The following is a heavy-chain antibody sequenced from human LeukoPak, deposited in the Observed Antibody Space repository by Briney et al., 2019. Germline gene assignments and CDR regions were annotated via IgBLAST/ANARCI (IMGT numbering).Heavy chain of an antibody. CDR1: GFTFSSYG. CDR3: AKASYTSDYINWFDP. V-gene: IGHV3-30*18. D-gene: IGHD4-11*01. J-gene: IGHJ5*02. CDR2: IPYDGSNN. Sequence: GGSLRLSCAASGFTFSSYGMHWVRQAPGKGLEGVAVIPYDGSNNYYADSVQGRFTISRDNSKNTLYLQMNSLRAEDTAVYYCAKASYTSDYINWFDPWGQGTLVTVSS.